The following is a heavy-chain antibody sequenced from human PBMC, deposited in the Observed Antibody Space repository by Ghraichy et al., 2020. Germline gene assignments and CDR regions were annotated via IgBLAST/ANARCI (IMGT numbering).Heavy chain of an antibody. Sequence: SETLSLTCRVSAGSISISHYYWAWIRQPPGKGLEWIASIYYSGDTYFNPSLKSRVTMSVDTSKNQFSLKLNSVTAADTAVYYCARLSGEGGWVDYWGQGILATVSS. CDR3: ARLSGEGGWVDY. CDR2: IYYSGDT. CDR1: AGSISISHYY. D-gene: IGHD3-10*01. V-gene: IGHV4-39*07. J-gene: IGHJ4*02.